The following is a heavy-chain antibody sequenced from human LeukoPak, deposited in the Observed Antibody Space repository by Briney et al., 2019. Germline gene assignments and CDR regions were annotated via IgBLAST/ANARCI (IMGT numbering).Heavy chain of an antibody. V-gene: IGHV4-39*07. CDR2: IYYSGST. J-gene: IGHJ3*02. D-gene: IGHD6-19*01. Sequence: SETLSLTCTVSGGSISSSSYYWGWIRQPPGKGLEWIGSIYYSGSTYYNPSLKSRVTISVDTSKNQFSLKLSSVTAADTAVYYCARGLAVAGMALDAFDIWGQGTMVTVSS. CDR1: GGSISSSSYY. CDR3: ARGLAVAGMALDAFDI.